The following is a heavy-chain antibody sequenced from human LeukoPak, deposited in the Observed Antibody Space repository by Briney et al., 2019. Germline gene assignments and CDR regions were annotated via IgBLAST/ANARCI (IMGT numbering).Heavy chain of an antibody. Sequence: ASVKASCKASGYTFTSYYMHWVRQAPGQGLEWMGIINPSGGSTSYAQKLQGRVTMTRDTSTSTVYMELSSLRTEDTAVYYCARDHGRAIPYNWFDPWGQGTLVTVSS. CDR2: INPSGGST. V-gene: IGHV1-46*01. J-gene: IGHJ5*02. CDR3: ARDHGRAIPYNWFDP. CDR1: GYTFTSYY.